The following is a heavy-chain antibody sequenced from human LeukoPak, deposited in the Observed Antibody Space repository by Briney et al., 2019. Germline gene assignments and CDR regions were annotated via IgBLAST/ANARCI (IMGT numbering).Heavy chain of an antibody. D-gene: IGHD1-20*01. CDR1: GGSFSGYY. CDR3: ARATSNWNYFDY. J-gene: IGHJ4*02. V-gene: IGHV4-34*01. Sequence: SETLSLTCAVYGGSFSGYYWSWIRQPPGKGLEWIGEINHSGSTNYNPSLKSRVTISVDTSKNQFSLKLNSVTAADTAVYYCARATSNWNYFDYWGQGTLVTVSS. CDR2: INHSGST.